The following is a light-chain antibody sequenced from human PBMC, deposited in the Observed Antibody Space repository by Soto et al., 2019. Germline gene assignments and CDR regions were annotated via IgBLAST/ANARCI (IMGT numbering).Light chain of an antibody. J-gene: IGLJ3*02. CDR3: SSYSSVTTLWV. CDR1: SSDVGGYNY. V-gene: IGLV2-14*01. Sequence: QSALTQPASVSGSPGQSITISCTGTSSDVGGYNYVSWYQQHPGKAPKLIICEVSNRPSGVSNRFSGSKSGNTASLTVSGLQAEDEADYYCSSYSSVTTLWVFGGGTKLTVL. CDR2: EVS.